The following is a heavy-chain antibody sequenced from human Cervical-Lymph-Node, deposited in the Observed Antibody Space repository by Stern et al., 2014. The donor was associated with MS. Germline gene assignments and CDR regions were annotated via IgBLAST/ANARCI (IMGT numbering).Heavy chain of an antibody. V-gene: IGHV4-39*01. J-gene: IGHJ4*02. Sequence: QVQLQESGPGLVKPSETLSLTCTVSGGSISSSSYYWGWIRQPPGKGLEWIGSIYYSGSTYYNPSLKSRVTISVDTSKTQFPLKRSSVTAADTAVYYCARPSSIAAAGPFDYWGQGTLVTVSS. CDR1: GGSISSSSYY. CDR2: IYYSGST. D-gene: IGHD6-13*01. CDR3: ARPSSIAAAGPFDY.